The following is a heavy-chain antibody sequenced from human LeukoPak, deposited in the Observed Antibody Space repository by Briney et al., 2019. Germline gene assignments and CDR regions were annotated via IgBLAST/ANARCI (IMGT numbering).Heavy chain of an antibody. CDR1: GLTFSSYG. D-gene: IGHD2-2*01. CDR3: AKRGYCSSTSCYGMDV. J-gene: IGHJ6*02. Sequence: PGRSLRLSCAASGLTFSSYGMHWVRQAPGKGLEWVAVISYDGSNKYYADSVKGRFTISRDNSKNTLYLQMNSLRAEDTAVYYCAKRGYCSSTSCYGMDVWGQGTTVTVSS. V-gene: IGHV3-30*18. CDR2: ISYDGSNK.